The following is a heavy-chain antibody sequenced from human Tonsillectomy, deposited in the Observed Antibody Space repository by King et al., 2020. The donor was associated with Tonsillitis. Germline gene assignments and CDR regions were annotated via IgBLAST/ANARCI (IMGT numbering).Heavy chain of an antibody. CDR1: GGSISSYY. Sequence: QLQESGPGLVKPSETLSLACTVSGGSISSYYWSWIRQPPGNGLEWIGYIYYSGSTNSNPSLKSRVTISVDTSKNQFSLKLSSVTAADTAVYYCARTSAAADLDYWGQGTLVTVSS. D-gene: IGHD6-13*01. V-gene: IGHV4-59*01. CDR3: ARTSAAADLDY. CDR2: IYYSGST. J-gene: IGHJ4*02.